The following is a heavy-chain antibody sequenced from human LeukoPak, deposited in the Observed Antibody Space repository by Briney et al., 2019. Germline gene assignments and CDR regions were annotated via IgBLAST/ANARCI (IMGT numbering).Heavy chain of an antibody. J-gene: IGHJ1*01. Sequence: PGGSLRLSCAASGFTFSSYAMCWVPQAPGKGLEWVSGISESGGTTYYADSVKGRLTISRDNSKNTLYLQMNSLRDEDTALYYCVKDHRGSLENFQHWGQGTLVTVFS. CDR2: ISESGGTT. CDR3: VKDHRGSLENFQH. CDR1: GFTFSSYA. V-gene: IGHV3-23*01.